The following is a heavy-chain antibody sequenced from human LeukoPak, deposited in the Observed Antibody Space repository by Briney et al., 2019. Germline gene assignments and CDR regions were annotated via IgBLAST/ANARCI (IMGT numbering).Heavy chain of an antibody. D-gene: IGHD1-14*01. CDR2: LYSDGNT. Sequence: GRCLSLSCAASGFTHITNDMTWVRQARRKGLEWVLVLYSDGNTKYADSVQGRFTISRDNSKNTLYLEMNSLSPDDTAVYYCARGVEPLAANTLAYWGQGTLVTVSS. J-gene: IGHJ4*02. V-gene: IGHV3-53*01. CDR3: ARGVEPLAANTLAY. CDR1: GFTHITND.